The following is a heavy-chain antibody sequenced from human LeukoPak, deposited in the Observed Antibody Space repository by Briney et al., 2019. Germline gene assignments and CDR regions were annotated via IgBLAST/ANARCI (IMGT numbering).Heavy chain of an antibody. J-gene: IGHJ6*03. CDR3: ARDSGYSGLLWDYYYMDV. CDR1: GFTFSSYS. CDR2: ITNSSSTI. V-gene: IGHV3-48*01. Sequence: GGSLRLSCAASGFTFSSYSMNWVRQAPGKGLEWVSYITNSSSTIYYADSVKGRFTISRDNAKNSLYLQMNSLRAEDTAVYYCARDSGYSGLLWDYYYMDVWGKGTTVTVSS. D-gene: IGHD6-13*01.